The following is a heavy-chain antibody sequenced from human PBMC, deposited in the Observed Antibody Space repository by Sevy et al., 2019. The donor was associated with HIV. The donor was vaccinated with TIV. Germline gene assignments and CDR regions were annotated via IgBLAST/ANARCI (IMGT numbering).Heavy chain of an antibody. J-gene: IGHJ6*02. CDR3: ATEDITMIPYGLDV. CDR1: GYTLTELS. D-gene: IGHD3-22*01. V-gene: IGHV1-24*01. Sequence: SVKVSCKVSGYTLTELSMHWVRQPPGKGLEWMRRFDPEDGETIYAQKFLGRLTMTEDTSTDTAYMDLSSLRSEDTAVYYCATEDITMIPYGLDVWGQGTTVTVSS. CDR2: FDPEDGET.